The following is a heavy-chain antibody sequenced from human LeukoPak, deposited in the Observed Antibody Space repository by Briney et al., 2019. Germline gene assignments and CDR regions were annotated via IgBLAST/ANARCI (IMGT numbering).Heavy chain of an antibody. J-gene: IGHJ4*02. CDR3: ARQAAVSSGWFTFDY. Sequence: GESLKISCKGSGYSFTSYWIGWVRQMPGKGLEWMGIIYPGDSDTRYSPSFQGQVTISADKSISTAYLQWSSLKASDTAMYYCARQAAVSSGWFTFDYWGQGTLVTVSS. D-gene: IGHD6-19*01. CDR2: IYPGDSDT. V-gene: IGHV5-51*01. CDR1: GYSFTSYW.